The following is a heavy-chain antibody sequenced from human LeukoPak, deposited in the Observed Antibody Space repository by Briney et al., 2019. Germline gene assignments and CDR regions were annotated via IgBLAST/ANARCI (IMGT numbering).Heavy chain of an antibody. Sequence: PSETLSLTCTVSGGSISSYYWSWIRQPPGKGLEWIGYIYYSGSTTYNPSLKSRVTISVDTSKNQFSLKLSSVTAADTAVYYCARGGRSSSWSEGLFDYWGQGTLVTVSS. CDR3: ARGGRSSSWSEGLFDY. D-gene: IGHD6-13*01. V-gene: IGHV4-59*01. CDR1: GGSISSYY. CDR2: IYYSGST. J-gene: IGHJ4*02.